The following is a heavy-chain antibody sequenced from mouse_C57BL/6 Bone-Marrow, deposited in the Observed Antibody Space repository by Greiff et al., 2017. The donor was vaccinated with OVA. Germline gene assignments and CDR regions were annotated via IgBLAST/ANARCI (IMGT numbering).Heavy chain of an antibody. CDR2: IDPEDGDT. V-gene: IGHV14-1*01. J-gene: IGHJ4*01. Sequence: VQLQQSGAELVRPGASVKLSCTASGFNIKDYYMHWVKQRPEQGLEWIGRIDPEDGDTEYAPKFQGKATMTADTSSNTAYLQLSSLTSEDTAVYYCTRAVVAGNYAMDYWGQGTSVTVSS. D-gene: IGHD1-1*01. CDR3: TRAVVAGNYAMDY. CDR1: GFNIKDYY.